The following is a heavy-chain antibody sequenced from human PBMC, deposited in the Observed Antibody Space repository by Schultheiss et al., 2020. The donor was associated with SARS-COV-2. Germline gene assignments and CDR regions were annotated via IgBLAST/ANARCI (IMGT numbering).Heavy chain of an antibody. V-gene: IGHV1-46*01. CDR3: ARERTYFLMDV. J-gene: IGHJ6*02. CDR2: SNPSGVST. Sequence: ASVKVSCKASGYTFTSYYMHWVRQAPGQGLEWMAISNPSGVSTNSAQKFQGRVTLTRDTSTDTVHMELSSLRSEDTAVYYCARERTYFLMDVWGQGTTVTVSS. D-gene: IGHD3-10*01. CDR1: GYTFTSYY.